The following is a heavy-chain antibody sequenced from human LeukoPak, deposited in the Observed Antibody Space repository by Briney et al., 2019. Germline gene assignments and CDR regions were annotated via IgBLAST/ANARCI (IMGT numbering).Heavy chain of an antibody. CDR1: GFTFSSYG. CDR2: IWYDGSNK. Sequence: GGSLRLSCAASGFTFSSYGMHWVRQAPGKGLEWVAVIWYDGSNKYYADSVKGRFTISRDNSKNTLYLQMNSLRAEDTAVYYCARGLESPSAPFVYWGQGTLVTVSS. V-gene: IGHV3-33*01. J-gene: IGHJ4*02. CDR3: ARGLESPSAPFVY.